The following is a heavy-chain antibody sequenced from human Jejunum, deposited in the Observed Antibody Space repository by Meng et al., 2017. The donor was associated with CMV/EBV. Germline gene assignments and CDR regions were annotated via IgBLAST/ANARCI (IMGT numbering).Heavy chain of an antibody. CDR3: AREKSSCTSSTCYGVDS. CDR2: IHTSGTT. CDR1: DGSISSYY. V-gene: IGHV4-4*07. Sequence: QGQLQESGPVLVKPSETLSLTCTVSDGSISSYYWSWIRQSAGKGLEWIGRIHTSGTTNYNPSLKSRVTLSLDTSKDQFSLKLTSVTAADTAVYYCAREKSSCTSSTCYGVDSWGQGTLVTVSS. J-gene: IGHJ4*02. D-gene: IGHD2-2*01.